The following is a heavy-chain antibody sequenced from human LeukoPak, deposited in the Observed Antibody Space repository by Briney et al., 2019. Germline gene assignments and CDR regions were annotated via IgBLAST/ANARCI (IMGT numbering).Heavy chain of an antibody. Sequence: ASETLSLTCTVSGGSISSYYWSWIRQPAGKGLEWIGRIYTSGSTNYNPSLKSRVTMSVDTSKNQFSLKLSSVTTADTAVYYCARGIYCSGGSCGGDWFDPWGQGTLVTVSS. CDR3: ARGIYCSGGSCGGDWFDP. CDR1: GGSISSYY. J-gene: IGHJ5*02. CDR2: IYTSGST. D-gene: IGHD2-15*01. V-gene: IGHV4-4*07.